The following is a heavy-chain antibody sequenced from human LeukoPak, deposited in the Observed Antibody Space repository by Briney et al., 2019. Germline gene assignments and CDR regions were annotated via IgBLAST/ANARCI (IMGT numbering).Heavy chain of an antibody. Sequence: GGSLRLSCAASGFTFSSYAMSWVRQAQGKGLEWVSTISGSGGNTYYADSVKGRFTISRDNSKNTLYLQMNSLRAEDTAVYYCAKTPRYCSSASCSILYGMDVWGQGTTVTVPS. V-gene: IGHV3-23*01. CDR3: AKTPRYCSSASCSILYGMDV. CDR2: ISGSGGNT. J-gene: IGHJ6*01. CDR1: GFTFSSYA. D-gene: IGHD2-2*01.